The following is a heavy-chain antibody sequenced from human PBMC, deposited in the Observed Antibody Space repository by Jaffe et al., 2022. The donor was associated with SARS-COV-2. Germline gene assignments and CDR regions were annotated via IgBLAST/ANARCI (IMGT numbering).Heavy chain of an antibody. D-gene: IGHD6-13*01. V-gene: IGHV3-15*04. CDR1: GFSFTNAR. CDR2: IERKSDGATL. CDR3: VTGSVYTRYYGMDV. J-gene: IGHJ6*02. Sequence: EVQLVESGGGLVKPGGSLRLSCAAPGFSFTNARMSWVRQAPGQGLEWVGRIERKSDGATLDYAAPVKGRFTISRDDSKNTLYLQMNSLKTEDTAVYYCVTGSVYTRYYGMDVWGQGTTVTVSS.